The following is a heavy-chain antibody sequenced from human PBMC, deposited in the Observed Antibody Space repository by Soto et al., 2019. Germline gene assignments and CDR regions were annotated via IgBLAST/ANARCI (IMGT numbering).Heavy chain of an antibody. CDR3: ARDGCSGSNCLNWFDP. CDR1: GFTFSSYS. V-gene: IGHV3-48*01. J-gene: IGHJ5*02. D-gene: IGHD2-15*01. Sequence: GGTLRLSCAASGFTFSSYSMNWVRQAPGKGLKRVSYISSSSTTKYYADSVKGRLTISRDNAKNSLYLQMTSLRAEDTAVYYCARDGCSGSNCLNWFDPWGQGSLVTVSS. CDR2: ISSSSTTK.